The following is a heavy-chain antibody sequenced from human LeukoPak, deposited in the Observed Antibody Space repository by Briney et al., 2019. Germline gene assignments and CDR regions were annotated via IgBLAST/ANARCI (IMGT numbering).Heavy chain of an antibody. D-gene: IGHD6-19*01. J-gene: IGHJ3*02. CDR2: ISSSSSYI. Sequence: GGSLRLSCAASGFTFSSYSMNWVRQAPGKGLEWVSSISSSSSYIYYADSVKGRFTISRDNAKNSLYLQMNSLRAEDTAVYYCARAPYSSGWYGDAFDIWGQGTMVTVSS. V-gene: IGHV3-21*01. CDR3: ARAPYSSGWYGDAFDI. CDR1: GFTFSSYS.